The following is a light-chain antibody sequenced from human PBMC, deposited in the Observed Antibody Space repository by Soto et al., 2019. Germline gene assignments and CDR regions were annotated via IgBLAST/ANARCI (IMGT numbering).Light chain of an antibody. CDR1: QSLVHSDGNTY. V-gene: IGKV2-30*02. CDR2: KVS. Sequence: DVVMTQSPLSLPVTLGQPASISCRSSQSLVHSDGNTYLNWFHQRPGRSPRRLIYKVSDRDSGVPDRFSGSGSGTDFTLQISRVEDEDVGVYYCMQGTHWPRTFGQGPRWKSN. CDR3: MQGTHWPRT. J-gene: IGKJ1*01.